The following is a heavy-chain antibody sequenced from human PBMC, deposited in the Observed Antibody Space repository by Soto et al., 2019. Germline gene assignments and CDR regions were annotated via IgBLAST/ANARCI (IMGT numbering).Heavy chain of an antibody. CDR1: GFTFDVYA. V-gene: IGHV3-9*01. CDR3: AKDISLRGWVYLVVEY. Sequence: EVQLVESGGGWVQTGRSLRLSCAASGFTFDVYAMHWVRQAPGKGLEWVSGINYNSGSVGYADSVKGRFTISRDNVKNSLHLQMNSLIAEDTAVYYCAKDISLRGWVYLVVEYWGQGTLVTVSP. D-gene: IGHD6-13*01. J-gene: IGHJ4*02. CDR2: INYNSGSV.